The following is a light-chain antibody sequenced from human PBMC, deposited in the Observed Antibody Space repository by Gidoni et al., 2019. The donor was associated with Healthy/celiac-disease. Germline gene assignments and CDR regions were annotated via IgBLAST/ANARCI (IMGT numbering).Light chain of an antibody. Sequence: DIQMTQSPSSLSASVGDRVTITCQASQDISNYLNWYQQKLGKAPKLLIYDASNLETGVPSRFSGSGSGTDFTFTISSLQPEDIATYYCQQYDNLPPGLTFGGGTKVEIK. J-gene: IGKJ4*01. CDR1: QDISNY. V-gene: IGKV1-33*01. CDR2: DAS. CDR3: QQYDNLPPGLT.